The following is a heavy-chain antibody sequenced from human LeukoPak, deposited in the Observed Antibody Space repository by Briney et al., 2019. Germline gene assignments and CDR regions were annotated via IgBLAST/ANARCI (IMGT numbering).Heavy chain of an antibody. CDR3: AQRATFGLILFDY. CDR2: INPNSGGT. CDR1: GYTFTGYY. D-gene: IGHD2/OR15-2a*01. Sequence: ASVKVSCKASGYTFTGYYMHWVRQAPGQGLGWMGWINPNSGGTNYAQKFQGRVTMTRDTSISTAYMELSRLRSDDTAVYYCAQRATFGLILFDYWGQGTLVTVSS. V-gene: IGHV1-2*02. J-gene: IGHJ4*02.